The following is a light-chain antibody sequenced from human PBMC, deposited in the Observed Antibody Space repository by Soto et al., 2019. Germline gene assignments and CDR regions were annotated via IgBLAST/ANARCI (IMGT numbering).Light chain of an antibody. J-gene: IGLJ3*02. CDR1: ISDVGSYDL. CDR2: EGS. CDR3: CSYAGSSTSWV. V-gene: IGLV2-23*01. Sequence: QSVLTQPASVSGSPGQSITISCTGTISDVGSYDLDSWYQQHPGKAPKLMIYEGSKRPSGVSSRFSGSKSGNTASLTISGLQAEDEADYYCCSYAGSSTSWVFGGGTKLTVL.